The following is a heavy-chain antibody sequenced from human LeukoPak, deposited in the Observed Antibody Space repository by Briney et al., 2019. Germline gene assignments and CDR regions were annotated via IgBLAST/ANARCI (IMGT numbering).Heavy chain of an antibody. V-gene: IGHV3-30*04. J-gene: IGHJ4*02. Sequence: GGSLRLSCAASGFTFSSYAMHWVRQAPGKGLEWVAVISYDGSNKYYADSVKGRFTISRDNSKNTLYLQMNSLRAEDTAVYYCARLGWIQLWPYFDYWGQGTLVTVSS. CDR3: ARLGWIQLWPYFDY. D-gene: IGHD5-18*01. CDR2: ISYDGSNK. CDR1: GFTFSSYA.